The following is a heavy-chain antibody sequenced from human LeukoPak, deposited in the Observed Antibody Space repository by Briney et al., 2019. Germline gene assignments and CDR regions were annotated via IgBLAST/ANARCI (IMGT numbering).Heavy chain of an antibody. J-gene: IGHJ4*02. Sequence: GESLKISCKSSGYSFTSYWIGWVRQMPGKGLEWMGMIYPGDSDTRYSPPFQGQVTISADKSISTAYLQWNSLKASDTAMYYCARRAYCGGDCYNDYWGQGTLVTVSS. CDR2: IYPGDSDT. CDR1: GYSFTSYW. D-gene: IGHD2-21*02. CDR3: ARRAYCGGDCYNDY. V-gene: IGHV5-51*01.